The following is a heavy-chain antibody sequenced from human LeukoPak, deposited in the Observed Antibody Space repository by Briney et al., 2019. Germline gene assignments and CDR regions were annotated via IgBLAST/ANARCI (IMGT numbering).Heavy chain of an antibody. CDR3: AKDSSSWYYFDY. J-gene: IGHJ4*02. CDR2: ISWNSGSI. V-gene: IGHV3-9*03. CDR1: GFTFDDYA. Sequence: PGESLRLSCAASGFTFDDYAMHWVRQAPGKGLEWVSGISWNSGSIGYADSVKGRFTISRDNAKNSLYLQMNSLRAEDMALYYCAKDSSSWYYFDYWGQGTLVTVSS. D-gene: IGHD6-13*01.